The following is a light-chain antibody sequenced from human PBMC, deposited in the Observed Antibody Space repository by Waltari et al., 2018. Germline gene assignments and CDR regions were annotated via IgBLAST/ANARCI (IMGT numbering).Light chain of an antibody. CDR1: SDINVGDFI. CDR3: MFWPSNVWV. J-gene: IGLJ3*02. CDR2: YNSDSEK. V-gene: IGLV5-37*01. Sequence: QPVLTQPPSSSASPGESARLTCTLPSDINVGDFIIYWYQQTPASPPRFLLYYNSDSEKAQGFGFPSRFSGSKDASANAGILLISGLQSEDEADYYCMFWPSNVWVFGGGTKLTVL.